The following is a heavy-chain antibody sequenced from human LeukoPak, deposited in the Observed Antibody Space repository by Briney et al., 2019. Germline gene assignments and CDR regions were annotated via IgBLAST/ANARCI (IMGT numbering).Heavy chain of an antibody. Sequence: SETLSLTCTVSGGSISSYYWSWIRQPPGKGLEWIGYIYYSGSTNYNPSLKSRVTISVDTSKNQFSLKLSSVTAADTAVYYCARSGDWYCSGGSCYEGFGPWGQGTLVTVSS. CDR2: IYYSGST. J-gene: IGHJ5*02. V-gene: IGHV4-59*01. CDR3: ARSGDWYCSGGSCYEGFGP. D-gene: IGHD2-15*01. CDR1: GGSISSYY.